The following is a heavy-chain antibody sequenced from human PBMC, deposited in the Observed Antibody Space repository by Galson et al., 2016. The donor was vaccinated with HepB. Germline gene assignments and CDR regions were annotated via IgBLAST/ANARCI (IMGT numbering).Heavy chain of an antibody. Sequence: ETLSLTCAVYGGSFRNYYWTWIRQSPEKGLEWIGDINESGGSNYNPSFDSLVTISLDTAKNQFSLNMYSVTAADTGVYYCARAKRPPRSSSFGYSWFAPWGQGTPVIVSS. J-gene: IGHJ5*02. CDR3: ARAKRPPRSSSFGYSWFAP. V-gene: IGHV4-34*01. CDR2: INESGGS. D-gene: IGHD3-3*01. CDR1: GGSFRNYY.